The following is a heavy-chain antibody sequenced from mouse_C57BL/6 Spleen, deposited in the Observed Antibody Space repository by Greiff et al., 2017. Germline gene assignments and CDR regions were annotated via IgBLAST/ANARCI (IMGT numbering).Heavy chain of an antibody. Sequence: EVKLQESGAELVRPGASVKLSCTASGFNIKDDYMHWVKQRPEQGLEWIGWIDPENGDTEYASKFQGKATITADTSSNTAYLQLSSLTSEDTAVYYCTQGGAYYGNYEDYWGQGTTLTVSS. CDR1: GFNIKDDY. V-gene: IGHV14-4*01. CDR3: TQGGAYYGNYEDY. D-gene: IGHD2-10*01. CDR2: IDPENGDT. J-gene: IGHJ2*01.